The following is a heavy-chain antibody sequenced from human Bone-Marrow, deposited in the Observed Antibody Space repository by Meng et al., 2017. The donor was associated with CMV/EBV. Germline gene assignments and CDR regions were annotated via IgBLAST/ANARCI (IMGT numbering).Heavy chain of an antibody. J-gene: IGHJ4*02. Sequence: QVQLVQPGGGLKKPWSSVKVSCKASGGTFSSYAISWVRQAPGQGLEWMGGIIPIFGTANYAQKFQGRVTITADESTSTAYMELSSLRSEDTAVYYCASPIAVAGYYFDYWGQGTLVTVSS. CDR3: ASPIAVAGYYFDY. CDR1: GGTFSSYA. V-gene: IGHV1-69*12. CDR2: IIPIFGTA. D-gene: IGHD6-19*01.